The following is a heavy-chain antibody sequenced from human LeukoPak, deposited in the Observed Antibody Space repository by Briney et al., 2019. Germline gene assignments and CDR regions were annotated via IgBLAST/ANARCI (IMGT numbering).Heavy chain of an antibody. CDR3: ARVSRSTVTTCDY. CDR1: GFTFSSYW. Sequence: TGGSLRLSCAASGFTFSSYWMSWVRQTPGKGLEWVANIKQDGSEKYYVDSVKGRFTISRDNAKNSLYLQMNSLRAEDTAVYYCARVSRSTVTTCDYWGQGTLVTVSS. J-gene: IGHJ4*02. V-gene: IGHV3-7*01. D-gene: IGHD4-17*01. CDR2: IKQDGSEK.